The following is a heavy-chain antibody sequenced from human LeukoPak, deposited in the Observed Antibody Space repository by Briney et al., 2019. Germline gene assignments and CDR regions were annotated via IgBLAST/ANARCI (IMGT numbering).Heavy chain of an antibody. D-gene: IGHD6-13*01. Sequence: SGTLSLTCTVSGGSISNYYWSWIRQPAGKGLEWIGRIYSSGSTNYKSSLKSRVTMSIDTSKNQFSLKLTSVTAADTAVYYCARAFSSSWYENFQHWGQGTLVTVSS. J-gene: IGHJ1*01. CDR2: IYSSGST. V-gene: IGHV4-4*07. CDR3: ARAFSSSWYENFQH. CDR1: GGSISNYY.